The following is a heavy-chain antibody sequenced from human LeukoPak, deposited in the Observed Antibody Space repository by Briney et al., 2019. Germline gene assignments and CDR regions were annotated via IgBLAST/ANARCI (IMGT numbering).Heavy chain of an antibody. Sequence: PSETLSLTCTVSGGSISSYYWGWIRQPPRKGLEWIGYISYSGSTNYIPSLKSRVTISVDTSKNQFSLKLSSVTAADTAVYYCAREHCSGGSCYSIYYYYYMDVWGKGTTVTVSS. J-gene: IGHJ6*03. CDR2: ISYSGST. D-gene: IGHD2-15*01. CDR1: GGSISSYY. CDR3: AREHCSGGSCYSIYYYYYMDV. V-gene: IGHV4-59*01.